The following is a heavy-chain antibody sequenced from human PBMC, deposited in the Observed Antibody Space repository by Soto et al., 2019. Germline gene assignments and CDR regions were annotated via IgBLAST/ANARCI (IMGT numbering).Heavy chain of an antibody. CDR1: GDSVSSNSAA. D-gene: IGHD3-22*01. V-gene: IGHV6-1*01. CDR3: SRSRYYYDSSGYYDY. J-gene: IGHJ4*02. Sequence: SQTLSLTCAISGDSVSSNSAAWNWIRQSPSRGLEWLGRTYYRSKWYNDYAVSVKSRITINPGTSKNQFSLQLNSVTPEDTAVYYCSRSRYYYDSSGYYDYWDQGTLVTVSS. CDR2: TYYRSKWYN.